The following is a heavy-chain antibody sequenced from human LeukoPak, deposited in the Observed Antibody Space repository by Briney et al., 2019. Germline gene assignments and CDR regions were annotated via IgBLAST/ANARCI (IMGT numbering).Heavy chain of an antibody. CDR3: ARWDYYNGMDV. CDR2: ISSRGSTI. J-gene: IGHJ6*02. V-gene: IGHV3-48*03. CDR1: GFTCSTCE. Sequence: PGGSLRLSCAASGFTCSTCEMNWVRQAPGEGLEWLSYISSRGSTIYYADSVKGRFTISRDSAKNSLYLQMTSLRVEDTAVYYCARWDYYNGMDVWGRGTTVTVSS.